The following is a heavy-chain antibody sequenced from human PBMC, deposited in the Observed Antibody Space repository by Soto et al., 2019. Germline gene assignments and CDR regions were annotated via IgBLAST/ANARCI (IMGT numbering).Heavy chain of an antibody. CDR1: GGSISSSSYY. CDR2: IYYSGST. Sequence: PSETLSLTSTVSGGSISSSSYYWGWIRQPPGEGLEWIGSIYYSGSTYYNPSLKSRVTISVDTSKNQFSPKLSSVTAADTAVYYCARTHKSKAFDYWGQGTLVTVSS. CDR3: ARTHKSKAFDY. V-gene: IGHV4-39*01. D-gene: IGHD4-4*01. J-gene: IGHJ4*02.